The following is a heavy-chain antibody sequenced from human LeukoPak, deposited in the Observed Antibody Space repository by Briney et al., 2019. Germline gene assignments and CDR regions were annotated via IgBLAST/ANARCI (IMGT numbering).Heavy chain of an antibody. CDR3: ARFMGIAAAATQAFDY. V-gene: IGHV4-34*01. J-gene: IGHJ4*02. CDR2: INHSGST. D-gene: IGHD6-13*01. CDR1: GGSFSGYY. Sequence: SETLSLTCAVYGGSFSGYYRSWIRQPPGKGLGWIGEINHSGSTNYNPSLKSRVTISVDTSKNQFSLKLSSVTAADTAVYYCARFMGIAAAATQAFDYWGQGTLVTVSS.